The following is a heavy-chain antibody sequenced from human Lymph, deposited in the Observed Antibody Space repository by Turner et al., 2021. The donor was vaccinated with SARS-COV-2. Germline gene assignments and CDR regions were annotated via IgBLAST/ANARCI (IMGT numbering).Heavy chain of an antibody. D-gene: IGHD1-26*01. V-gene: IGHV3-7*01. Sequence: EVQLVESGGGLGQPGGSLRLPCAASGFTFSYYWMNWVRQGQGKGLEWVANIKQDESEKYYVDSVKGRFTISRDNAKNSLFLQMNSLRAEDTAVYYCARMGSSSWYFDYWGQGTLVTVSS. CDR3: ARMGSSSWYFDY. CDR2: IKQDESEK. CDR1: GFTFSYYW. J-gene: IGHJ4*02.